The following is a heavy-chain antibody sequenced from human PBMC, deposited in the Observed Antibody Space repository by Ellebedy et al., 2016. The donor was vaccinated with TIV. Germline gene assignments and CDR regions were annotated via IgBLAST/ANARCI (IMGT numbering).Heavy chain of an antibody. V-gene: IGHV3-72*01. J-gene: IGHJ4*02. Sequence: GESLKISCAASGFTFSDHYMDWVRQAPGKGLEWVGRSRNKTNSYTTEFAASVKGRFTISRDDSKNSVYLQMNSLKTEDTAVYYCSRGLGDWGQGTLVTVSS. CDR1: GFTFSDHY. CDR2: SRNKTNSYTT. CDR3: SRGLGD.